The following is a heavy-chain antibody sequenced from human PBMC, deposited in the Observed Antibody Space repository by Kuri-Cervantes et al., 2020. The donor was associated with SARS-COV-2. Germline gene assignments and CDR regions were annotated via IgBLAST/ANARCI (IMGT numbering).Heavy chain of an antibody. J-gene: IGHJ4*02. CDR3: ARGAHHIRFRGEVDY. V-gene: IGHV4-59*12. Sequence: GSLRLSCTVSGGSINNYFWNWVRLPPGKGLEWIGYIDYIGSTNYNPSLESRVTISVDPSKNQFSLKLNSVTAADTALYYCARGAHHIRFRGEVDYWSQGDLVTVSS. CDR2: IDYIGST. D-gene: IGHD3-16*01. CDR1: GGSINNYF.